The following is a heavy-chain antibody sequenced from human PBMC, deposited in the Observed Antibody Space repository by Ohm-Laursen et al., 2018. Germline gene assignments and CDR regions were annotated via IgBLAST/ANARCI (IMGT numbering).Heavy chain of an antibody. J-gene: IGHJ4*02. CDR2: INSDGSTT. D-gene: IGHD3-22*01. V-gene: IGHV3-74*01. CDR1: GFTFSTYW. CDR3: VRGYYDSSGYRSLDF. Sequence: GSLRLSCTASGFTFSTYWMHWVRQAPGKGLVRVSCINSDGSTTNYTDSAKGRFTISRDNAKNTLFLQMNSLRAEDTAVYYCVRGYYDSSGYRSLDFWGQGTLVTVSS.